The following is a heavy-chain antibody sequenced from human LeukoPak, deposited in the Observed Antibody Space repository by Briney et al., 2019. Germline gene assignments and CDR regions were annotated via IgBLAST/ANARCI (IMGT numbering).Heavy chain of an antibody. D-gene: IGHD3-22*01. CDR2: FSGTGEIT. CDR3: ARYYDSSGYYVN. CDR1: GFTFSSYS. J-gene: IGHJ4*02. V-gene: IGHV3-23*01. Sequence: GGSLRLSCAASGFTFSSYSMSWVRQAPGKGLEWVSTFSGTGEITYYADSVKGRFTISRDNAKSSLYLQMNSLRAEDTAVYYCARYYDSSGYYVNWGQGTLVTVSS.